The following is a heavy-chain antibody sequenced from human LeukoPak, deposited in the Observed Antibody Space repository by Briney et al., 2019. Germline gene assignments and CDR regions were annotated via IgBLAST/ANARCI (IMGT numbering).Heavy chain of an antibody. V-gene: IGHV1-18*04. CDR1: GYTFTDYY. Sequence: ASVKVSCKASGYTFTDYYMHWVRQAPGQGLEWMGWISAYNGNTNYAQKLQGRVTMTTDTSTSTAYMELRSLRSDDTAVYYCARMNGPELLWFGELLGLNWFDPWGQGTLVTVSS. CDR2: ISAYNGNT. J-gene: IGHJ5*02. D-gene: IGHD3-10*01. CDR3: ARMNGPELLWFGELLGLNWFDP.